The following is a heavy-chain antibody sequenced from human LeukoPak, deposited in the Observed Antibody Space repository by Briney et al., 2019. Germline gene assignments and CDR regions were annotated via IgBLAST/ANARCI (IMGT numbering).Heavy chain of an antibody. CDR3: ARGTVYVFWGGYIPGGGGEFDY. D-gene: IGHD3-3*01. CDR1: GYTFTSYY. V-gene: IGHV1-46*01. J-gene: IGHJ4*02. Sequence: ASVKVSCKASGYTFTSYYMHWVRQAPGQGLEWMGIINPSGGSTSYAQKFQGRVTMTRDTSTSTVYMELSSLRSEDTAVYYCARGTVYVFWGGYIPGGGGEFDYWGQGTLVTVSS. CDR2: INPSGGST.